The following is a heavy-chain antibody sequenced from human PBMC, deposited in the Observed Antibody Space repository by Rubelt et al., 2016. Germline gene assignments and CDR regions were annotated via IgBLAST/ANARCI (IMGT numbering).Heavy chain of an antibody. CDR2: INHSGST. J-gene: IGHJ4*01. CDR3: ARWDVDYLDY. V-gene: IGHV4-34*01. Sequence: QVQLQQWGAGLLKPSETLSLTCAVYGGSFSGYYWSWIRQPPGKGLEWIGEINHSGSTNYNPSLKSRVTISVDTSKNQFSRRLSPVTAADPAVYYCARWDVDYLDYWGQGTLVTVSS. D-gene: IGHD1-26*01. CDR1: GGSFSGYY.